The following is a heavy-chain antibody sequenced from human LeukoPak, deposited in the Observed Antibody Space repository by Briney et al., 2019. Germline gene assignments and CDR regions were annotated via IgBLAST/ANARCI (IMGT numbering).Heavy chain of an antibody. CDR1: GFTFSSYS. D-gene: IGHD1-26*01. Sequence: GGSLRLSCAASGFTFSSYSMNWVRQAPGKGLEWVSSISSSSSYIYYADSVKGRFTISRDNAKNSLYLQMNSLRAEDTAVYYCATPILTIVGATTNYWGQGTLVTVSS. CDR2: ISSSSSYI. CDR3: ATPILTIVGATTNY. V-gene: IGHV3-21*01. J-gene: IGHJ4*02.